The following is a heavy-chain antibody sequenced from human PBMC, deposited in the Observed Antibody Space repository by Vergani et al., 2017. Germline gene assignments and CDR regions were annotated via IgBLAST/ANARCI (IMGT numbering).Heavy chain of an antibody. V-gene: IGHV4-4*07. CDR1: GGSISSYY. CDR2: IYTSEST. CDR3: ARVELERPHYYYYMDV. D-gene: IGHD1-1*01. Sequence: QVQLQESGPGLVKPSETLSLTCTVSGGSISSYYWSWIRQPAGKGLEWIGRIYTSESTNYNPSLKSRVTMSVDTSKNQFSLKLSSVTAADTAVYYCARVELERPHYYYYMDVWGKGTTVTVSS. J-gene: IGHJ6*03.